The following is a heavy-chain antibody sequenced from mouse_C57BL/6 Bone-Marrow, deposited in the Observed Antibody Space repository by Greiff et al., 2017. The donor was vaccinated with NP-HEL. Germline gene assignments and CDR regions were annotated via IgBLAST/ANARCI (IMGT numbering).Heavy chain of an antibody. Sequence: VQLQQSGAELVRPGASVKLSCTASGFNIQDYYMHWVKQRPEQGLEWIGRIDPEDGDTEYASKFQGKATMTADTSSNTAYLQLSSLTSEDTAVYYCTTEDYPYYYAMDYWGQGTSVTVSS. CDR1: GFNIQDYY. CDR3: TTEDYPYYYAMDY. CDR2: IDPEDGDT. J-gene: IGHJ4*01. D-gene: IGHD2-4*01. V-gene: IGHV14-1*01.